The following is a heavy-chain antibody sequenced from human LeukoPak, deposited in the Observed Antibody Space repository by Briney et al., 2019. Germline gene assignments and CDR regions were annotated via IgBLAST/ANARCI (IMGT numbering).Heavy chain of an antibody. CDR1: GGSFSGYY. V-gene: IGHV4-34*01. CDR3: ARSEINDYNRY. J-gene: IGHJ4*02. D-gene: IGHD3-10*01. CDR2: INHSGST. Sequence: SETLSLTCAVYGGSFSGYYWSWIRQPPGKGLEWIGEINHSGSTNYNPSLKSRVTISVDTSKKQFSLKLSSVTAADTAVYYCARSEINDYNRYWGQGITVIVSS.